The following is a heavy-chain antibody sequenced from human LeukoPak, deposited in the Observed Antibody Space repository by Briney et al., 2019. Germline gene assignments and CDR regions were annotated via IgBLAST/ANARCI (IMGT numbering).Heavy chain of an antibody. J-gene: IGHJ4*02. V-gene: IGHV4-61*02. Sequence: SETLSLTCTVSGGSFSSGSYYWSWIRQPAGKGLEWIGRIYTSGSTNYNPSLKSRVTISVDTSKNQFSLNLSSVTAADTAVYYGARGPGGHYWGPGTLVTVSS. CDR3: ARGPGGHY. D-gene: IGHD4-23*01. CDR1: GGSFSSGSYY. CDR2: IYTSGST.